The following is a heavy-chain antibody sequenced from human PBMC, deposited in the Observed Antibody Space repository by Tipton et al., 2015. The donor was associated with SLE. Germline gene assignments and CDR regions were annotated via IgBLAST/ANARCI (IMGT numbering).Heavy chain of an antibody. J-gene: IGHJ4*02. Sequence: SLRLSCAASGFTFSDYYMSWIRQAPGKGLEWVSYISSSGSTIYYADSVKGRFTISRDNAKNSLYLQMNSLRAEDTAVYYCGSGEERGSYNMGYWGQGTLVTVSS. CDR3: GSGEERGSYNMGY. V-gene: IGHV3-11*04. CDR1: GFTFSDYY. CDR2: ISSSGSTI. D-gene: IGHD3-10*01.